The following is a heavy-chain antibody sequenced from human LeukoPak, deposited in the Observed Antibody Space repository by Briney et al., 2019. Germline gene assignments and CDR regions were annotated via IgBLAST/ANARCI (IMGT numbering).Heavy chain of an antibody. Sequence: GGSLRLSRAASGFTFSNYAMTWVRQAPGKGLEWVSAISDSGGGTFYADSVKGRFTISRDNSKNTLYLQMNSLRAEDTAVYYCAKDSNTAIPHFHYWGQGTLVTVSS. CDR1: GFTFSNYA. CDR3: AKDSNTAIPHFHY. J-gene: IGHJ4*02. CDR2: ISDSGGGT. D-gene: IGHD5-18*01. V-gene: IGHV3-23*01.